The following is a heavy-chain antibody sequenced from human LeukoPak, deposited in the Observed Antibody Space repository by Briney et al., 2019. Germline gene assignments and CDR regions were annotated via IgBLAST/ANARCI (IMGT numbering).Heavy chain of an antibody. Sequence: GGSLRLSCAASGLPFSTYWMSWVRQAPGKGLEWVANIKKDGNEKYYVDSVKGRFTISRDNAKNSLYLQMNSLRAEDTAVYYCAKRYEVTYYDYWGQGTLVTVSS. CDR3: AKRYEVTYYDY. D-gene: IGHD3-9*01. V-gene: IGHV3-7*03. CDR1: GLPFSTYW. CDR2: IKKDGNEK. J-gene: IGHJ4*02.